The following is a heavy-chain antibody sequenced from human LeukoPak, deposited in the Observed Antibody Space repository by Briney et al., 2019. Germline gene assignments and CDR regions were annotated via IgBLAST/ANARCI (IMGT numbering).Heavy chain of an antibody. CDR1: GFIFRTYA. D-gene: IGHD4-11*01. J-gene: IGHJ4*02. CDR2: LSGSGDKT. V-gene: IGHV3-23*01. CDR3: AKDLNYGFDY. Sequence: HTGGSLRLSCAASGFIFRTYAMSWVRQAPGKGLEWVSALSGSGDKTFYADSVKGRFTISRDNSRNTLYLQMNSLRAEDTAVYYCAKDLNYGFDYWGQGPLVTVSS.